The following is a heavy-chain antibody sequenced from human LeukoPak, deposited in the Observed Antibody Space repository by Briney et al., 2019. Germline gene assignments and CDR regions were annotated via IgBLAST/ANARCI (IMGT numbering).Heavy chain of an antibody. V-gene: IGHV3-15*01. Sequence: GGSLGLSCAASGFSFSNAWMSWVRQAPGKGLEWIGHIKRKYDGGTTDLAAPVQGRFTISRDDSKNTLYLQMNSLKMEDTAVYYCATDPEDLSRQSFDWLGGDVYYYHAVDVWGQGTTVTVSS. CDR1: GFSFSNAW. CDR2: IKRKYDGGTT. CDR3: ATDPEDLSRQSFDWLGGDVYYYHAVDV. D-gene: IGHD3-9*01. J-gene: IGHJ6*02.